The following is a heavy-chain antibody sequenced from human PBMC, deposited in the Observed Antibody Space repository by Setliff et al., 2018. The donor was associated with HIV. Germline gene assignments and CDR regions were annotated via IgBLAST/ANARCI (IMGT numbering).Heavy chain of an antibody. D-gene: IGHD6-19*01. J-gene: IGHJ1*01. CDR1: GYSISSGYY. CDR3: AREPSIAVAGYFQH. Sequence: SETLSLTCAVSGYSISSGYYWGWIRQPPGKGLEWIGTIYHSGSTYYNPSLKSRVTISVDTSKNQFSLRLSSVTAADTAVYYCAREPSIAVAGYFQHWGQGTLVTVSS. CDR2: IYHSGST. V-gene: IGHV4-38-2*02.